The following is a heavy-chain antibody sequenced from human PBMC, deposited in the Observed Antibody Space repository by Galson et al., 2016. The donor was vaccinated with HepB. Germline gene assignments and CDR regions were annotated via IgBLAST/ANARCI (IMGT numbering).Heavy chain of an antibody. CDR1: AGSISSGDYY. Sequence: TLSLTCTVSAGSISSGDYYWSWIRQPPGKGLEWVGYIYYSGISYYMASLKSRATMSVDTSNNQFSLKPTSVTDADTAVYYCARETQLIVVVDQLQSDYYYMDVWDRGTTVTVSS. D-gene: IGHD3-22*01. V-gene: IGHV4-30-4*01. J-gene: IGHJ6*03. CDR3: ARETQLIVVVDQLQSDYYYMDV. CDR2: IYYSGIS.